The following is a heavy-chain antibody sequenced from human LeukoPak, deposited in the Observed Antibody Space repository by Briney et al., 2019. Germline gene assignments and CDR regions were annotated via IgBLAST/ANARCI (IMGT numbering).Heavy chain of an antibody. CDR2: INNDGSST. V-gene: IGHV3-74*01. CDR3: ARAVAGTRNALDI. J-gene: IGHJ3*02. Sequence: GGSLRLSCAASDFSFITYWMHWVRHTPGKQLVWVSRINNDGSSTNYAGSVKGRFTISRDNAKNTLYLQMNSLRAEDTAVYYCARAVAGTRNALDIWGKGTMVTVSS. CDR1: DFSFITYW. D-gene: IGHD6-19*01.